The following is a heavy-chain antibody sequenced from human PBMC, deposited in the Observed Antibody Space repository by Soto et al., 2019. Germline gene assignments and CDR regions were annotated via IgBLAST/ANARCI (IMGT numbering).Heavy chain of an antibody. CDR3: ARTNWGPYYYYGMDV. Sequence: PGGSLRLSCAASGFTFSSYNMNWVRQAPGKGLEWVSSISSSSSYIYYADSVKGRFTISRDNAKNSLYLQMNSLRAEDTAVYYCARTNWGPYYYYGMDVWGQGTTVTVSS. V-gene: IGHV3-21*04. D-gene: IGHD7-27*01. CDR2: ISSSSSYI. CDR1: GFTFSSYN. J-gene: IGHJ6*02.